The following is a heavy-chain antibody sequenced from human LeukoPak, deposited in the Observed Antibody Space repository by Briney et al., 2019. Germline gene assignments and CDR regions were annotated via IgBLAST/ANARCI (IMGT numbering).Heavy chain of an antibody. V-gene: IGHV1-69*13. CDR3: ARDRVVVVPAAHYGAFDI. CDR1: GYTFTSYD. D-gene: IGHD2-2*01. Sequence: SVKVSCKASGYTFTSYDINWVRQATGQGLEWMGGIIPIFGTANYAQKFQGRVTITADESTSTAYMELSSLRSEDTAVYYCARDRVVVVPAAHYGAFDIWGQGTMVTVSS. J-gene: IGHJ3*02. CDR2: IIPIFGTA.